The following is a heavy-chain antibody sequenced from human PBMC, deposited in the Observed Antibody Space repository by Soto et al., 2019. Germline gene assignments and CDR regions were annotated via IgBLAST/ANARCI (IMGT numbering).Heavy chain of an antibody. J-gene: IGHJ3*02. CDR2: INENGRT. CDR3: ARDRGRVSALDI. V-gene: IGHV4-59*02. CDR1: GGSVNNYY. D-gene: IGHD3-3*01. Sequence: QVQLLESGPGLVKPSETLSLTCTVSGGSVNNYYWTWIRQFPGKGLEWIGYINENGRTNYNPSLEGRLTISIDTSGNQFSLRLSSVTAAYTAIYYCARDRGRVSALDIWGQGTKVTVSS.